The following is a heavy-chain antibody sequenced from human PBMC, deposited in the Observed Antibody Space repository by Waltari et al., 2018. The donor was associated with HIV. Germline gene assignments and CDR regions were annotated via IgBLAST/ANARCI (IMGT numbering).Heavy chain of an antibody. V-gene: IGHV4-61*01. J-gene: IGHJ5*02. CDR3: VRSVWSGSSS. Sequence: LHESGPGRVQPSQTLSLTCSVSGRRVSSANFYWSWVRQAPGKGLEWIAYVYDKRTFNYNPSLKNRVTVSTDASKNQFYLSLRSVTGADTATYYCVRSVWSGSSSWGRGTLVVVSS. CDR2: VYDKRTF. CDR1: GRRVSSANFY. D-gene: IGHD3-3*01.